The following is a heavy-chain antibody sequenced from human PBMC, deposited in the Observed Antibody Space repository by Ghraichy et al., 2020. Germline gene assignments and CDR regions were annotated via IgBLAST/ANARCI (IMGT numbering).Heavy chain of an antibody. CDR1: GGSISSYY. CDR3: ARWDQTGTTDY. V-gene: IGHV4-4*09. J-gene: IGHJ4*02. Sequence: ESLNISCTVSGGSISSYYWSWIRQPPGKGLEWIGYIYTSGSTNYNPSLKSRVTISVDTSKNQFSLKLSSVTAADTAVYYCARWDQTGTTDYWGQGTLVTVSS. D-gene: IGHD1-7*01. CDR2: IYTSGST.